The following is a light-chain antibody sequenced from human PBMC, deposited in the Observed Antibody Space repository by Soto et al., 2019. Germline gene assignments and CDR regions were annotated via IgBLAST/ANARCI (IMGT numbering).Light chain of an antibody. Sequence: VVLTQSPGTLPLSAGERATVAXRASQSFSVYFAWYQQEPGXAPRXXXDCXSSRATGSPDRLSGSGSGTDFTLTVSRLEPEDFAVYYCHHYGETPRTFGQGTKVDIK. CDR3: HHYGETPRT. CDR1: QSFSVY. V-gene: IGKV3-20*01. J-gene: IGKJ1*01. CDR2: CXS.